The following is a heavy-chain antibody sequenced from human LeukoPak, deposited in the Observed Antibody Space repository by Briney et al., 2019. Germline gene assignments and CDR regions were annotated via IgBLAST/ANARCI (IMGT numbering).Heavy chain of an antibody. D-gene: IGHD2-2*01. Sequence: ASVKVSCKASGYTFTGYYMHWVRQAPGQGLEWMGIINPSGGSTSYAQKFQGRVTMTRDTSTSTVYMELSSLRSEDTAVYYCARALGIYCSSTSCHDYWGQGTLVTVSS. CDR2: INPSGGST. CDR1: GYTFTGYY. J-gene: IGHJ4*02. V-gene: IGHV1-46*01. CDR3: ARALGIYCSSTSCHDY.